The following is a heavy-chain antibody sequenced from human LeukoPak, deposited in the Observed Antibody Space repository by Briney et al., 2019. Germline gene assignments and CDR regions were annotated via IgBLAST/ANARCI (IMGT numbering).Heavy chain of an antibody. J-gene: IGHJ4*02. CDR2: IYPGDSDT. Sequence: KLGESLKISCKGSGYSFNSYWIGWVRQMPGKGLEWMGIIYPGDSDTRYSPSFQGQVTISADKSISTAYLQWSSLKASDTAMYYCARHPYSSSWYLDYWGQGTLVTVSS. CDR3: ARHPYSSSWYLDY. CDR1: GYSFNSYW. D-gene: IGHD6-13*01. V-gene: IGHV5-51*01.